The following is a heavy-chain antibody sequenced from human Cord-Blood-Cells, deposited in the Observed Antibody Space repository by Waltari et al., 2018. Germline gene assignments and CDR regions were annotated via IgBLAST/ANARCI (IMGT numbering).Heavy chain of an antibody. V-gene: IGHV3-15*01. D-gene: IGHD6-13*01. CDR2: IKSKTDGGTT. CDR1: GFTFSNAC. J-gene: IGHJ4*02. Sequence: EVQLVESGGGLVKPGGSRRRSVAASGFTFSNACMSWVRQAPGKGLEWVGRIKSKTDGGTTDYAAPVKGRFTISRDDSKNTLYLQMNSLKTEDTAVYYCKGFPSSSWDDYWGQGTLVTVSS. CDR3: KGFPSSSWDDY.